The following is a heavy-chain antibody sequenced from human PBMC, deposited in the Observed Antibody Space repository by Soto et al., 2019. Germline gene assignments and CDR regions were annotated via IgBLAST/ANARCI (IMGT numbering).Heavy chain of an antibody. J-gene: IGHJ4*02. V-gene: IGHV3-23*01. CDR1: GFTFSSYA. D-gene: IGHD6-13*01. Sequence: EVQLLESGGGLVQPGGSLRLSCAASGFTFSSYAMIWFRQAPGKGLEWVSAISGSGGSTYYADSVKGRFTISRDNSKNTMYLQMNSLRAEDTAVYYCAKDPTTQIQAGDFDYWGQGTLVTVSS. CDR3: AKDPTTQIQAGDFDY. CDR2: ISGSGGST.